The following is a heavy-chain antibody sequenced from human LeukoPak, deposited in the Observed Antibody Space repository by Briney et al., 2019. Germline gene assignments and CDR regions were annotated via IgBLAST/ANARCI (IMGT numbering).Heavy chain of an antibody. CDR3: ARAAAAGPHYYYYGMDV. J-gene: IGHJ6*02. V-gene: IGHV1-46*01. D-gene: IGHD6-13*01. CDR2: INPSGGST. CDR1: GYTFTSYY. Sequence: ASVKVSCKASGYTFTSYYMHWVRQAPGQGLEWMGIINPSGGSTSYAQKFQGRVTMTRDTSTSTVNMELSSLRSEDTAVYYCARAAAAGPHYYYYGMDVWGQGTMVTVSS.